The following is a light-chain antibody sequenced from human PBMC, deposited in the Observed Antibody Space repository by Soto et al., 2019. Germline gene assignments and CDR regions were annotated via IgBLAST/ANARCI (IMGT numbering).Light chain of an antibody. CDR2: GAS. Sequence: EIVMTQSPASLSVSPGETATLSCRASQSISNSLAWYQQKPGQAPSLLIYGASTRATGIPARFSGSGSGTEFTPTSSSLQSEDSALYYCQQYNNWPPRTFGQGTKLEIK. CDR1: QSISNS. J-gene: IGKJ2*01. V-gene: IGKV3-15*01. CDR3: QQYNNWPPRT.